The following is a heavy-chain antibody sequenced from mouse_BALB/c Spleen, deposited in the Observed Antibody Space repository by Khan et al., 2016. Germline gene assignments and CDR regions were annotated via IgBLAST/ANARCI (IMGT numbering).Heavy chain of an antibody. CDR3: ARAWYSVDY. CDR2: ILPGSGSS. J-gene: IGHJ4*01. Sequence: QVRLQQSGAELMKPGASVKISCKATGYTFSNYWIEWVKQRPGHGLEWIGDILPGSGSSNSNENFKGKATFTADASSNTAYMQLISLTSEDSAVYFCARAWYSVDYWGQGTSVTVSS. V-gene: IGHV1-9*01. CDR1: GYTFSNYW.